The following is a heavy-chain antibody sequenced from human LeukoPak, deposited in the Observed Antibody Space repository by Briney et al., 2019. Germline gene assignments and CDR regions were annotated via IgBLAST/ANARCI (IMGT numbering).Heavy chain of an antibody. Sequence: GESLKISCKGSGYSFTTYWIGWVRQMPGKGLEWMGIIYPGDSDARYSPSFQGQVTISADKSISTAYLQWSSLKASDTAMYYCARQRDYYGSGSPGGYFDYWGQGTLVTVSS. CDR3: ARQRDYYGSGSPGGYFDY. V-gene: IGHV5-51*01. D-gene: IGHD3-10*01. J-gene: IGHJ4*02. CDR2: IYPGDSDA. CDR1: GYSFTTYW.